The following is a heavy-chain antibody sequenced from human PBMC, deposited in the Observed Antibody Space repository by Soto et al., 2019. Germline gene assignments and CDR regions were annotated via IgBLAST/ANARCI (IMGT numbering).Heavy chain of an antibody. J-gene: IGHJ6*02. D-gene: IGHD3-10*01. Sequence: QVQLVQSGPEVKKPGASVKVSCKASAYTFTTYGISWVRQAPGQGLEWMGWISGYNGQTNYPQKFRGRVTLTTDTSTSTAYMERRSLRSDDTAMDSCARDNRKELWVEGLNAMDVWGQGTTVTVSS. CDR1: AYTFTTYG. CDR2: ISGYNGQT. CDR3: ARDNRKELWVEGLNAMDV. V-gene: IGHV1-18*04.